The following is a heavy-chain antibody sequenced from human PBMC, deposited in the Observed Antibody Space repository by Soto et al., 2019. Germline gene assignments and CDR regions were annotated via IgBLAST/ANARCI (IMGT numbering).Heavy chain of an antibody. V-gene: IGHV4-31*03. CDR1: GGSISSGGYY. D-gene: IGHD6-6*01. CDR3: AREPPSSSDAFDI. Sequence: SETLSLTCTVSGGSISSGGYYWSWIRQHPGKGLEWIGYIYYSGSTYYNPSLKSRVTISVDTSKNQFSLKLSSVTAADTAVYYCAREPPSSSDAFDIWGQGTMVTVSS. CDR2: IYYSGST. J-gene: IGHJ3*02.